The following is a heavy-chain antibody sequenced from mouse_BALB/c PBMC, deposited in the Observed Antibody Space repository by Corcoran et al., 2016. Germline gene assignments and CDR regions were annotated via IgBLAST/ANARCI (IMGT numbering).Heavy chain of an antibody. V-gene: IGHV9-1*02. CDR3: AREDYYGNYEGAMDY. Sequence: QIQLVQSGPELKKPGETVKISCKASGYTFTNYGMNWVKQAPGKGLKWMGWINTYTGEPTYADDFKGRFAFSLETSASTAYLQINKLKNEDMATYFCAREDYYGNYEGAMDYWGQGTSVTVSS. J-gene: IGHJ4*01. CDR2: INTYTGEP. D-gene: IGHD2-1*01. CDR1: GYTFTNYG.